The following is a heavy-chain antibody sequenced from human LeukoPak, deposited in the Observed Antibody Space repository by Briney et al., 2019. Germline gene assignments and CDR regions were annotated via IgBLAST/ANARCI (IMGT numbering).Heavy chain of an antibody. Sequence: PGGPLRLSCVASGFTFSRHWMSWVRQAPGKGLEWVANMKQDGSEIYYLDSVKGRFTISRDNAKNSLYLEMNSLRAEDSALYYCTREGYTSSALDAFDIWGQGTTVTVS. CDR2: MKQDGSEI. J-gene: IGHJ3*02. CDR1: GFTFSRHW. D-gene: IGHD6-13*01. V-gene: IGHV3-7*03. CDR3: TREGYTSSALDAFDI.